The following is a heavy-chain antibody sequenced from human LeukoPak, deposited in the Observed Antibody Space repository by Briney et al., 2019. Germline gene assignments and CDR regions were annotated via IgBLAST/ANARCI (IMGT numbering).Heavy chain of an antibody. V-gene: IGHV1-46*01. J-gene: IGHJ4*02. CDR2: INPSGGST. CDR1: GYTFTSYY. D-gene: IGHD4-17*01. Sequence: ASVKVSCKASGYTFTSYYMHWVRQAPGQGLEWMGIINPSGGSTSYAQKFQGRVTMTRDMSTSTVYTELSSLRSEDTAVYYCARDGGGWYGDFLLKTPYFDYWGQGTLVTVSS. CDR3: ARDGGGWYGDFLLKTPYFDY.